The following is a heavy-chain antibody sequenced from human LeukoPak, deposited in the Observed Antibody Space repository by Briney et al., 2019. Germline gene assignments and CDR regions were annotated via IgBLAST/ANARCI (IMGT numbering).Heavy chain of an antibody. CDR3: ARGMIVPYYYYMDV. Sequence: ASVKVSCKTSGYTFTSYGMSWVRQAPRQGLEWMGRMNPNSGNTGYAQKFQGRVTMTRNTSISTAYMELSSLRSEDTAVYYCARGMIVPYYYYMDVWGKGTTVTVSS. CDR1: GYTFTSYG. J-gene: IGHJ6*03. CDR2: MNPNSGNT. D-gene: IGHD3-22*01. V-gene: IGHV1-8*01.